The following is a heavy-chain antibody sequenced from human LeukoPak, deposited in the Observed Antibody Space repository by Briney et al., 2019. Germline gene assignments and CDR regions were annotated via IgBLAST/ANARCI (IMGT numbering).Heavy chain of an antibody. J-gene: IGHJ4*02. Sequence: GGSLRLSCAASGFTFSSYAMSWFRQAPGKGLEWVGFIRSKAYGGTTEYAASVKGRFTISRDDSKSIAYLQMNSLKTEDTAVYYCTRGRDGYNRFDYWGQGTLVTVSS. CDR3: TRGRDGYNRFDY. V-gene: IGHV3-49*03. CDR1: GFTFSSYA. CDR2: IRSKAYGGTT. D-gene: IGHD5-24*01.